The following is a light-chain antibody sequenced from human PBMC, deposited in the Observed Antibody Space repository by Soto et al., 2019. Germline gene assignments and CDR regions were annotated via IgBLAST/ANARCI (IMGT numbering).Light chain of an antibody. CDR2: DAS. V-gene: IGKV1-5*01. CDR3: QQYNSYWT. J-gene: IGKJ1*01. CDR1: QSISSW. Sequence: DIQMTQSPSTLSPSVGDIVTITCRASQSISSWLAWHQQKPGKAPKLLIYDASSLESGVPSRFGGSGSGTEFTLTISSLQPDDFATYYCQQYNSYWTFGQGTKVDIK.